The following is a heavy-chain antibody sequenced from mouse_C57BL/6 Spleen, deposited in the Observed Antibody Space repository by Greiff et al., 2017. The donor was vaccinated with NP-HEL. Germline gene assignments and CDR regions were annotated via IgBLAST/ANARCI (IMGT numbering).Heavy chain of an antibody. V-gene: IGHV1-80*01. J-gene: IGHJ1*03. D-gene: IGHD2-1*01. Sequence: VQLQQSGAELVKPGASVKISCKASGYAFSSYWMNWVKQRPGKGLEWIGQIYPGDGDTNYNGKFKGKATLTADKSSSTAYMQLSSLTSEDSAVYFGARFSLYGINWYFDVWGTGTTVTVSS. CDR3: ARFSLYGINWYFDV. CDR2: IYPGDGDT. CDR1: GYAFSSYW.